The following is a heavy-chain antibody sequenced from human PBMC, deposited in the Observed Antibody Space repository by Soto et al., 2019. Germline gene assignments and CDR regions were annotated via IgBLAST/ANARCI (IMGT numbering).Heavy chain of an antibody. CDR1: GYTFTSYG. Sequence: ASVKVSCKASGYTFTSYGISWVRQAPGQGLEWMGWISAYNGNTNYAQKLQGRVTMTTDTSTSTAYMELRSLRSDDTAVYYCARVRGYSGYDHDWLDPWGQGTLVTVSS. V-gene: IGHV1-18*01. J-gene: IGHJ5*02. CDR2: ISAYNGNT. CDR3: ARVRGYSGYDHDWLDP. D-gene: IGHD5-12*01.